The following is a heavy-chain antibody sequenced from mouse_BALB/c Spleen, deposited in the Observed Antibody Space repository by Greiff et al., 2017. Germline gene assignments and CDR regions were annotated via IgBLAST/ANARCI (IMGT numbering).Heavy chain of an antibody. V-gene: IGHV1-5*01. J-gene: IGHJ3*01. Sequence: VQLKQSGTVLARPGASVKMSCKASGYSFTSYWMHWVKQRPGQGLEWIGAIYPGNSDTSYNQKFKGKAKLTAVTSASTAYMELSSLTNEDSAVYYCTRGGTTALAEGDAYWGQGTLVTVSA. CDR2: IYPGNSDT. D-gene: IGHD1-2*01. CDR1: GYSFTSYW. CDR3: TRGGTTALAEGDAY.